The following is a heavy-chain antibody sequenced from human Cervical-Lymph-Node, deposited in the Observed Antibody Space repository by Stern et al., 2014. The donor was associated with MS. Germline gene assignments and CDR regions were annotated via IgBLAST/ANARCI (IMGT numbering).Heavy chain of an antibody. D-gene: IGHD2-8*02. Sequence: VQLVESGPGLVKPSETLSLTCAVSGDSISSYTHYWAWIRQPPGKGLEWIGSVYYSGATYYNPSLKIPVTISVDTSKNHFSLGLNSVTAADTAVYYCAKHACTGAACPFDLWGQGTLVTVSS. CDR3: AKHACTGAACPFDL. J-gene: IGHJ4*02. V-gene: IGHV4-39*01. CDR2: VYYSGAT. CDR1: GDSISSYTHY.